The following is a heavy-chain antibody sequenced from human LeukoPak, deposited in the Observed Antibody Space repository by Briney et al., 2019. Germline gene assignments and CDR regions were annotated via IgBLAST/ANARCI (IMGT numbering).Heavy chain of an antibody. V-gene: IGHV3-9*01. CDR2: ISWNSGSI. CDR1: GFTFDDYA. J-gene: IGHJ4*02. Sequence: GRSLRLSCAASGFTFDDYAMHWVRQAPGKGLEGVSGISWNSGSIGYADPVKGRFTIPRDNAKNSLYVQMNSLRAEDTALYYCAKGLRYFDWPGPFDYWGQGTLVTVSS. CDR3: AKGLRYFDWPGPFDY. D-gene: IGHD3-9*01.